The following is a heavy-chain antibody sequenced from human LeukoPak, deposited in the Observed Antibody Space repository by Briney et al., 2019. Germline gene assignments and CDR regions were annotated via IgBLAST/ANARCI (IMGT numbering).Heavy chain of an antibody. Sequence: PSETLSLTCTVSGGSISSSTYYWGWIRQPPGKGLEWIGSIYYSGNTYYNPSLKSRVTISVDTSKNQFSLRLSSVTAADTAVYYCARLYYDILTGYYDDYWGQGTLVTVSS. CDR1: GGSISSSTYY. CDR3: ARLYYDILTGYYDDY. J-gene: IGHJ4*02. CDR2: IYYSGNT. V-gene: IGHV4-39*07. D-gene: IGHD3-9*01.